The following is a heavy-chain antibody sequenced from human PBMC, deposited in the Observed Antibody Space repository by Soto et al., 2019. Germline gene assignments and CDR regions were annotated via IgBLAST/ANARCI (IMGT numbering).Heavy chain of an antibody. V-gene: IGHV1-69*13. CDR3: ARGASSMADFDY. CDR2: IIPIFGTA. D-gene: IGHD6-13*01. CDR1: GGTFSSYA. Sequence: SVKVSCKASGGTFSSYAISWVRQAPGQGLEWMGGIIPIFGTANYAQKFQGRVTITADESTSTAYMELSSLRSEDTAVYYCARGASSMADFDYWGQGTLVTVSS. J-gene: IGHJ4*02.